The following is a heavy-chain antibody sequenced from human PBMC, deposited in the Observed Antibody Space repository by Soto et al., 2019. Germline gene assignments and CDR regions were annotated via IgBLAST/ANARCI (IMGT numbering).Heavy chain of an antibody. V-gene: IGHV4-34*02. CDR3: ASQALYTAIFDY. D-gene: IGHD5-18*01. CDR2: INHTGST. Sequence: QVQLQQWGAGLLKPSETLSLTCAVYGGSFSDSYWSWIRQSPGKGLEWIGEINHTGSTNYNPSLKSRVTISVDTSKNQFALKLNSVTAADTGVYYCASQALYTAIFDYWGQGTLLTVSS. CDR1: GGSFSDSY. J-gene: IGHJ4*02.